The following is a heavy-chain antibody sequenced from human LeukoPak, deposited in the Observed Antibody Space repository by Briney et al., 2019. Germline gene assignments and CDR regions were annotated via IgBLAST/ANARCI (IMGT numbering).Heavy chain of an antibody. D-gene: IGHD2/OR15-2a*01. CDR1: GNTFSGGYY. J-gene: IGHJ4*02. CDR3: AGEKFYGGSKEFDF. CDR2: INPSSGEP. Sequence: ASVNVSCKASGNTFSGGYYIHGVRQAPGKGLEWRGGINPSSGEPRNGEKFQGRITMNRDTSISNFYMELSGLRSAAAAIYSCAGEKFYGGSKEFDFWGQGAPVTVAS. V-gene: IGHV1-2*02.